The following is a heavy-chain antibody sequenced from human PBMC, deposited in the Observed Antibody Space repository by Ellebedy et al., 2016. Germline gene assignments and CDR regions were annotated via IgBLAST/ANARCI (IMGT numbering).Heavy chain of an antibody. CDR1: GFSFSSYA. J-gene: IGHJ4*02. CDR2: ISGSGGTT. D-gene: IGHD3-9*01. CDR3: AKIFRGGSTEMNFDF. V-gene: IGHV3-23*01. Sequence: GESLKISCAASGFSFSSYAMSWVRQAPGKGLEWVSAISGSGGTTYYADSVKGRFTISRDNSKNTLYLQMNSLRGDDTAVYHCAKIFRGGSTEMNFDFWGQGTLVTVSS.